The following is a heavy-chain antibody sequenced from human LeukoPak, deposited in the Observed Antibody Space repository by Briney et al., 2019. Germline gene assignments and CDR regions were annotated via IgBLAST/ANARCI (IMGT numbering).Heavy chain of an antibody. CDR3: ARAYYYDSSVGFDY. Sequence: ASVKVSCKASGYTFTGYYMHWVRQAPGQGLEWMGWINPNSGGTNYAQKFQGRVTMTRDTSISTAHMELSRLRSDDTAVYYCARAYYYDSSVGFDYWGQGTLVTVSS. D-gene: IGHD3-22*01. CDR2: INPNSGGT. J-gene: IGHJ4*02. V-gene: IGHV1-2*02. CDR1: GYTFTGYY.